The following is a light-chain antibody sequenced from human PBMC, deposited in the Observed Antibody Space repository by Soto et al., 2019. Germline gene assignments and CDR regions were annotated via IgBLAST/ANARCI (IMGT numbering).Light chain of an antibody. J-gene: IGKJ3*01. CDR1: QSISSW. V-gene: IGKV1-5*03. CDR3: QQYNSYSLT. CDR2: KAS. Sequence: DIQMTQSPSTLSASVGDRVTITCRASQSISSWLAWYQQKPGKAPKLLIYKASSLESGVPSRFSGSGSGTEFTLTIRSLQPDDFANYYCQQYNSYSLTFGPGTKVDIK.